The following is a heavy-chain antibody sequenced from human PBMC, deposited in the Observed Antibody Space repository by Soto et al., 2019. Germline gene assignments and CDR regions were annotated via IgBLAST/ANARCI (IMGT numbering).Heavy chain of an antibody. D-gene: IGHD4-17*01. V-gene: IGHV4-39*01. CDR2: VYYRGRS. CDR1: GGSVTNSSYY. Sequence: TLSLTCTVSGGSVTNSSYYWGWIRQSPGKGLEWIGSVYYRGRSYSKSSDKSRVTISGDTSKNRFPLSLNSVTASDTAVYFCVSQRTTVPTQAYFDYWGPGALVTVSS. J-gene: IGHJ4*02. CDR3: VSQRTTVPTQAYFDY.